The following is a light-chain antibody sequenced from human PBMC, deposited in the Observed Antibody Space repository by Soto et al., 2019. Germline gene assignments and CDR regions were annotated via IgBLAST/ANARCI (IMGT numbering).Light chain of an antibody. CDR3: QSYDSSLSAYV. V-gene: IGLV1-40*01. CDR2: GNS. CDR1: SSNIGAGYD. J-gene: IGLJ1*01. Sequence: QSVLAQPPSVSGAPGQKVTISCTGSSSNIGAGYDLHWYQQLPGTAPKLLLYGNSNRPSGVPDRFSGSKSGTSASLVITGLQAEDEADYYCQSYDSSLSAYVFGTGTKVTAL.